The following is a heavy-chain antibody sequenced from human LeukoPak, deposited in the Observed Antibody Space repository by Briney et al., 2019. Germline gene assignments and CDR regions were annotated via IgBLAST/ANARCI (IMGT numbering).Heavy chain of an antibody. CDR2: ICNSGRT. Sequence: SETLSLTCTVSGGSSSGYYWSWIRQPPGKGLEYIGSICNSGRTDYNPYLKSRVTISVDTSKNQFSLKLNSMTAADTAVYYCARGYRDGYKHHPQYKYYMDVWGKGTTVTVSS. J-gene: IGHJ6*03. D-gene: IGHD5-24*01. CDR3: ARGYRDGYKHHPQYKYYMDV. CDR1: GGSSSGYY. V-gene: IGHV4-59*01.